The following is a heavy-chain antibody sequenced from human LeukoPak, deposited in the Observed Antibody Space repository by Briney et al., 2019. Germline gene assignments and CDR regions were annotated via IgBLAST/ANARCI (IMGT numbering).Heavy chain of an antibody. J-gene: IGHJ3*02. CDR2: IYYSGST. V-gene: IGHV4-30-4*07. CDR1: GGSISSGGYS. CDR3: ARADCSSTSCYSVHAFDI. Sequence: SETLSLTCAVSGGSISSGGYSWRWIRQPPGKGLEWIGYIYYSGSTYYNPSLKSRVTISVDTSKNQFSLKLSSVTAADTAVYYCARADCSSTSCYSVHAFDIWGQGTMVTVSS. D-gene: IGHD2-2*01.